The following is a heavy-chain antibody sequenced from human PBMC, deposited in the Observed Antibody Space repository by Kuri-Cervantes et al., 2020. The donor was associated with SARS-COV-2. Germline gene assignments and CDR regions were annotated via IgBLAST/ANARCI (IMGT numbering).Heavy chain of an antibody. J-gene: IGHJ3*02. D-gene: IGHD1-7*01. CDR1: GFTFSSYA. Sequence: GESLMISCAATGFTFSSYAMSWVRQAPGKGLEWVSAISGSGGSTYYADSVKGRFTISRDNSKNTLYLQMNSLRAEDTAVYYCAKVENYGNAFDIWGRGTMVTVSS. CDR2: ISGSGGST. CDR3: AKVENYGNAFDI. V-gene: IGHV3-23*01.